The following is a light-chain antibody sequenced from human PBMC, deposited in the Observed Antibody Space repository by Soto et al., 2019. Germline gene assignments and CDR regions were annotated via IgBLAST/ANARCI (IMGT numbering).Light chain of an antibody. CDR2: SAS. CDR1: QGISNY. J-gene: IGKJ4*01. Sequence: DIQMTQSPSSLSASIGDRVTITCRASQGISNYLGWYQQKPGKAPKSLIYSASSLQSGVSSKFSGSGSGTDFTLTITRLEPEDSAVYYCHQYGSSLLTFGGGTKVEIK. CDR3: HQYGSSLLT. V-gene: IGKV1-16*02.